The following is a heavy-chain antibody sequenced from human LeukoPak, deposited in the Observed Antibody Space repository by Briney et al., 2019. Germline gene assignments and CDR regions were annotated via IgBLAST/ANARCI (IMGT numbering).Heavy chain of an antibody. CDR3: VKSMVRGVIITGSYGMDV. Sequence: GGSLRLSCAASGFTFGSYAMSWVRQAPGKGLEWVSAISGSGGSTYYADSVKGRFTISRDNSKNTLYLQMNSLRAEDTAVYYCVKSMVRGVIITGSYGMDVWGQGTTVTVSS. D-gene: IGHD3-10*01. CDR2: ISGSGGST. CDR1: GFTFGSYA. V-gene: IGHV3-23*01. J-gene: IGHJ6*02.